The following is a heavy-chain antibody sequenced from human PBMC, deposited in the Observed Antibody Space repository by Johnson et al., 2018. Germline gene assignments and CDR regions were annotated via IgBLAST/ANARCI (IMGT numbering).Heavy chain of an antibody. V-gene: IGHV4-59*01. CDR3: ARVTHCSSTSCYGSYYYGMDV. CDR2: IYYSGST. J-gene: IGHJ6*02. D-gene: IGHD2-2*01. Sequence: QVQLQESGPGLVKPSETLSLTCTVSGGSISSYYWSWIRQPPGKGLEWIGYIYYSGSTNYNPSLKSRVTISVDTSKNQFSLKLSSVTAADPAVYYCARVTHCSSTSCYGSYYYGMDVWGQGTTVTVSS. CDR1: GGSISSYY.